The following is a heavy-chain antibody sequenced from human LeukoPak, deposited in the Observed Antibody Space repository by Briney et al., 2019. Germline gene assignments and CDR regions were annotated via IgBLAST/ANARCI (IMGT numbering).Heavy chain of an antibody. CDR2: ISYDGSNK. D-gene: IGHD4-17*01. Sequence: GGSLRLSCAASGFTFSSYAMHWVRQAPGKGLEWVAVISYDGSNKYYADSVKGRFTISRDNSKNTLYLQMNSLRAEDTAVYYCARDPYQTTDGDYYYGMDVWGQGTTVTVSS. CDR3: ARDPYQTTDGDYYYGMDV. V-gene: IGHV3-30-3*01. CDR1: GFTFSSYA. J-gene: IGHJ6*02.